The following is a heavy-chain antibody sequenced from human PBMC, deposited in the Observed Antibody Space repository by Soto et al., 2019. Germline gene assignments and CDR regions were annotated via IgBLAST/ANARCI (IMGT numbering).Heavy chain of an antibody. CDR3: ARVSGYCSSTSCYRGSYYYGMDV. CDR2: IYYSGST. J-gene: IGHJ6*02. Sequence: PSETLSLTCTVSGASISSYYWSWIRQPPGKGLEWIGYIYYSGSTNYNPSLKSRVTISVDTSKNQFSLKLSSVTAADTAVYYCARVSGYCSSTSCYRGSYYYGMDVWGQGTTVTVSS. CDR1: GASISSYY. D-gene: IGHD2-2*02. V-gene: IGHV4-59*08.